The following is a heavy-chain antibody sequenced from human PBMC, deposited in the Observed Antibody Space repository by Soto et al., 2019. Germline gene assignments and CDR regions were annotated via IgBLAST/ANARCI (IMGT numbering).Heavy chain of an antibody. CDR2: VSPSYGKT. V-gene: IGHV1-18*04. J-gene: IGHJ5*01. CDR3: AREGVPLATLPDTCVAS. CDR1: NYTFINYG. D-gene: IGHD2-15*01. Sequence: QVHLVQSGAEAKKPGASVKVSCKASNYTFINYGIGWVRQAPGHGLEWMGWVSPSYGKTYYAHKFQGRVTMTTDTSTGTVYMELRSLRSDDTAVYFCAREGVPLATLPDTCVASWGQGTLVTVSS.